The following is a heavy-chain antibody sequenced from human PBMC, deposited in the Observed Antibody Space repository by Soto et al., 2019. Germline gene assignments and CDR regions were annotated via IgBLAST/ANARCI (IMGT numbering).Heavy chain of an antibody. J-gene: IGHJ6*02. D-gene: IGHD2-2*01. CDR2: INAGNGNT. CDR1: GYTFTSYA. V-gene: IGHV1-3*01. CDR3: ARATDIVVVPAASGEDYYGMDV. Sequence: GASVKVSCKASGYTFTSYAMHWVRQAPGQRLEWMGWINAGNGNTKYSQKFQGRVTITRDTSASTAYMELSSLRSEDTAVYYCARATDIVVVPAASGEDYYGMDVWGQGTTVTVSS.